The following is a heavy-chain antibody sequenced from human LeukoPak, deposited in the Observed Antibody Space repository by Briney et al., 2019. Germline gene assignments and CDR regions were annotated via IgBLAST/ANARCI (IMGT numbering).Heavy chain of an antibody. CDR2: IDWDNDK. Sequence: ESGPALVKPTQTLTLTCTFSGSSLRTSGMCVSWIRQPPGKALEWLARIDWDNDKYYTTSLKTRLTISKDTSKNQVVLTMTNMDPVDTATYYCVRTRPVSGWFDPWGQGTLVTVSS. CDR1: GSSLRTSGMC. J-gene: IGHJ5*02. CDR3: VRTRPVSGWFDP. D-gene: IGHD5/OR15-5a*01. V-gene: IGHV2-70*11.